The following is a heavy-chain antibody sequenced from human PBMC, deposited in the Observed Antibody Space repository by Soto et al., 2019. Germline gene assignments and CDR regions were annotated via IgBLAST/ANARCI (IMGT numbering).Heavy chain of an antibody. CDR3: ARACSSNSCYDVFDY. D-gene: IGHD2-2*01. CDR1: GGSISSYY. J-gene: IGHJ4*02. CDR2: IYTSGST. Sequence: PSETLSLTCTVSGGSISSYYWSWIRQPAGKGLEWIGRIYTSGSTNYNPSLKSRVTMSVDTSENQFSLKLSSVTAADTAVYYCARACSSNSCYDVFDYWGQGTLVTLSS. V-gene: IGHV4-4*07.